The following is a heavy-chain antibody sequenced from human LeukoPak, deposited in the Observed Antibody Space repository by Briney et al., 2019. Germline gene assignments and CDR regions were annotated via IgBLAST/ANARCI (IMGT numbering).Heavy chain of an antibody. D-gene: IGHD3-22*01. V-gene: IGHV1-69*05. CDR2: IIPIFGTA. Sequence: GASVKVSYKASGGTFSSYAISLVRQAPGQGLEWMGGIIPIFGTANYAQKFQGRVTITTDESTSTAYMELSSLRSEDTAVYYCARERGGGDSSGLFDYWGQGTLVTVSS. J-gene: IGHJ4*02. CDR1: GGTFSSYA. CDR3: ARERGGGDSSGLFDY.